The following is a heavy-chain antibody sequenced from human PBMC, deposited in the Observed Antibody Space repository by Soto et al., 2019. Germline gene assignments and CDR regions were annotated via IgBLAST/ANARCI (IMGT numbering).Heavy chain of an antibody. CDR2: MNPNSGNT. CDR1: GYTFTSYD. V-gene: IGHV1-8*01. Sequence: QVQLVQSGAEVKKPGASVKVSCKASGYTFTSYDINWVRQATGQGLEWMGWMNPNSGNTGYAQKFQGRVPMTRNTAISTAYMELSSVGSEDTAVYYCARWPDGYYYYGMDVWGQGTTVTVSS. J-gene: IGHJ6*02. CDR3: ARWPDGYYYYGMDV.